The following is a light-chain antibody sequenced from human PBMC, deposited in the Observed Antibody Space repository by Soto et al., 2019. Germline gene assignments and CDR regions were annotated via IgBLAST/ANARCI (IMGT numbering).Light chain of an antibody. V-gene: IGLV1-51*02. Sequence: QSVLTQPPSVSAAPGQKVTISCSGSSSNIGITSVSWYQQLPEAAPKLLIYENDKRPSGIPDRFSGSKSGTSATLGITGLQTGDEADYDCGTWYSSLSADVFGTGTKLTVL. J-gene: IGLJ1*01. CDR3: GTWYSSLSADV. CDR2: END. CDR1: SSNIGITS.